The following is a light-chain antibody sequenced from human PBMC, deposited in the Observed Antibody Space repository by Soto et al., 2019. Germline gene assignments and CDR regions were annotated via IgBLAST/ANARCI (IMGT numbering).Light chain of an antibody. CDR1: QSVSSSY. V-gene: IGKV3-11*01. J-gene: IGKJ5*01. Sequence: EIVLTQSPATLSLPPGERATLSCRASQSVSSSYLAWYQQKPGQAPRLLIYDTSNRATGIPARFSGSGSGTDFTLTISSLEPEDFAVYYCQQRSNWPSTFGQGTRLE. CDR2: DTS. CDR3: QQRSNWPST.